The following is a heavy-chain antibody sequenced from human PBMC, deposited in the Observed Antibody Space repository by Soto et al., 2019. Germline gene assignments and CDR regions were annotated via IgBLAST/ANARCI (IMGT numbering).Heavy chain of an antibody. CDR1: GYTFTSYG. CDR3: ARGYSGPFNWFDP. CDR2: ISAYNGNT. J-gene: IGHJ5*02. V-gene: IGHV1-18*01. Sequence: SVKGPCKASGYTFTSYGVSWGRQAPGQGLEGMGWISAYNGNTNYSQMFQGRVTITRDNSASTAYMELSSLRSEDTAVYYCARGYSGPFNWFDPWGQGTLVPVSS. D-gene: IGHD1-26*01.